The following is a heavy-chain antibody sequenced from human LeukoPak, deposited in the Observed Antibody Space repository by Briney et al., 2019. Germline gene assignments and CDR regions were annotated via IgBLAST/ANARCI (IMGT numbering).Heavy chain of an antibody. V-gene: IGHV3-9*01. CDR1: GFTFDDYA. J-gene: IGHJ4*02. Sequence: SLRLSCAASGFTFDDYAMHWVRHAPGKGLEWVSGISWNSGSIGYADSVKGRFTISRDNAKNSLYLQMNSLRAEDTALYYCAKDMRYYYDSSGYLGSVFDYWGQGTLVTVSS. D-gene: IGHD3-22*01. CDR3: AKDMRYYYDSSGYLGSVFDY. CDR2: ISWNSGSI.